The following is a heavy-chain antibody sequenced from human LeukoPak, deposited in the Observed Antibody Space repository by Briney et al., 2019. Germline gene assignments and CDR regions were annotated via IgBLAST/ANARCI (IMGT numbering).Heavy chain of an antibody. D-gene: IGHD6-19*01. Sequence: GASLKISFKGSGYSFTSYWIGWVRQMPGKGLEWMGIIYPVDSDTRYSPSFQGQVTISADRSISTAYLQWSSLKASDTAMYYCARSHTGYSSGWYYWGQGTLVTVSS. V-gene: IGHV5-51*01. CDR3: ARSHTGYSSGWYY. CDR1: GYSFTSYW. J-gene: IGHJ4*02. CDR2: IYPVDSDT.